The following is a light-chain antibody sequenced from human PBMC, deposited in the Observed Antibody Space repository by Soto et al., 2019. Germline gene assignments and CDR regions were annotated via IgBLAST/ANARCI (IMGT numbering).Light chain of an antibody. CDR2: GAS. V-gene: IGKV3-20*01. J-gene: IGKJ4*01. Sequence: ETVLTQSPGTLSLSPGERATLSCRASQSVSNNYLAWYQQKPGQAPRLLIYGASSRATGIPDRFSGSGSGTDFTLTISRLEPEDFAVYYCQQYGSSRLTFGGGTKVDIK. CDR3: QQYGSSRLT. CDR1: QSVSNNY.